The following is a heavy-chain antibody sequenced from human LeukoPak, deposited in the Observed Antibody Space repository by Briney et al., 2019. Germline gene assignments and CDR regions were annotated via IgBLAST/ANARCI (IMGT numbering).Heavy chain of an antibody. Sequence: ASVKVSCKASGYTFTTYYMHWVRQAPGQGLEWMGIIDPSGGSTSYPQKFQGRVTMTRDTSTSTVYMELSSLRSDDTAVYYCARGGYCRSGNCFILAAEFDYWGQGTLVTVSS. CDR2: IDPSGGST. D-gene: IGHD2-2*01. CDR1: GYTFTTYY. CDR3: ARGGYCRSGNCFILAAEFDY. V-gene: IGHV1-46*01. J-gene: IGHJ4*02.